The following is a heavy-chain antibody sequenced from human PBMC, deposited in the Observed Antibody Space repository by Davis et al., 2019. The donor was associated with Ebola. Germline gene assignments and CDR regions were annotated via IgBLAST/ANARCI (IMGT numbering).Heavy chain of an antibody. CDR3: ASGLDY. V-gene: IGHV3-74*01. CDR2: INSDGSST. CDR1: GFTFSTYS. Sequence: GESLKISCAASGFTFSTYSMSWVRQAPGKGLVWVSRINSDGSSTSYADSVKGRFTISRDNAKNSLYLQMDGLRVEDTAVYYCASGLDYWGQGYLVTVSS. J-gene: IGHJ4*02.